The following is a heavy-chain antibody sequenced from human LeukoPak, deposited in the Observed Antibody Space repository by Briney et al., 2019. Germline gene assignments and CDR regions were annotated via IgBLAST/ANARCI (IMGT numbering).Heavy chain of an antibody. CDR1: GFTFSSYA. V-gene: IGHV3-23*01. Sequence: GGSLRLSCAASGFTFSSYAMSWVRQAPGKGLEWVSAISGSGGSTYYADSVKGRFTIYRDNSKNTLYLQMNSLRAEDTAVYYCAKSEGIAVAGTVSDYWGQGTLVTVSS. D-gene: IGHD6-19*01. J-gene: IGHJ4*02. CDR2: ISGSGGST. CDR3: AKSEGIAVAGTVSDY.